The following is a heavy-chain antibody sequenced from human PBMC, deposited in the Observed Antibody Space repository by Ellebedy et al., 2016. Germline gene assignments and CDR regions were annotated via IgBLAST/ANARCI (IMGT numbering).Heavy chain of an antibody. V-gene: IGHV4-59*13. D-gene: IGHD3-3*02. CDR3: ARSHYWSGYSPYYLDH. Sequence: SETLSLTXTVSGGSISSYYWSWIRQPPGKGLEWIGYIYYTGSTDYSPSLKSRVTISVDTSKNRFSLKLSSVTAADTAVYYCARSHYWSGYSPYYLDHWGQGTLVTVSS. CDR2: IYYTGST. J-gene: IGHJ4*02. CDR1: GGSISSYY.